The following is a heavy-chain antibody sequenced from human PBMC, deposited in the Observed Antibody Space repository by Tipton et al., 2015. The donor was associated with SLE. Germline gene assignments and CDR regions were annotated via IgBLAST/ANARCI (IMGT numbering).Heavy chain of an antibody. CDR1: GFTFSSYA. CDR3: ARESLYMDV. J-gene: IGHJ6*03. Sequence: GSLRLSCAASGFTFSSYAMHWVRQAPGKGLEWVSYISSSGSTIYYADSVKGRFTISRDNAKNSLYLQMNSLRAEDTAVYYCARESLYMDVWGKGTTVTVSS. CDR2: ISSSGSTI. V-gene: IGHV3-48*03.